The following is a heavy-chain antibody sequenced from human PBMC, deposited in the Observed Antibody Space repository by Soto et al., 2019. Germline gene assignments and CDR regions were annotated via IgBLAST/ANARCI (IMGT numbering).Heavy chain of an antibody. V-gene: IGHV1-69*13. D-gene: IGHD3-22*01. CDR3: ARGYLPITMIRGAANYGMDV. CDR2: IIPIFRTA. Sequence: SVMVSCKASGGTFSSYAISWVRQAPGQGLEWMGGIIPIFRTANYAQKFQGRVTITADESTSTAYMELSSLRSEDTAVYYCARGYLPITMIRGAANYGMDVWGQGTTVTASS. CDR1: GGTFSSYA. J-gene: IGHJ6*02.